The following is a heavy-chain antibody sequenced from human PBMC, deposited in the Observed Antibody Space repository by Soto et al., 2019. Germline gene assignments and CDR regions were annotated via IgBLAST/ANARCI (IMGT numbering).Heavy chain of an antibody. D-gene: IGHD2-21*02. J-gene: IGHJ4*02. CDR3: AGDRTVVTPSCCYFDY. Sequence: QVQLVQSGAEVKKPGSSVKVSCKASGGTFSSYAISWVRQAPGQGLEWMGGIIPIFGTANYAQKFQGRVTITADESTSTAYMELSSLRSEDTAVYYCAGDRTVVTPSCCYFDYWGQGTLVTVSS. CDR2: IIPIFGTA. CDR1: GGTFSSYA. V-gene: IGHV1-69*01.